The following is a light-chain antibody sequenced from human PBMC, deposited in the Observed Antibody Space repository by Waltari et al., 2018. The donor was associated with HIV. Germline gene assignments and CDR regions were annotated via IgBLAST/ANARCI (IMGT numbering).Light chain of an antibody. V-gene: IGKV1-NL1*01. CDR2: AVS. CDR3: QQYSSPPLT. J-gene: IGKJ4*01. Sequence: DIQMTQSPSSLSASVGARVTITSRASQDIRNSLAWYQQCPGRAPNPLLYAVSRVEDGLPSRFSGSGAGTHYTLTISSLQPEDFASYYCQQYSSPPLTFGGGTKVESK. CDR1: QDIRNS.